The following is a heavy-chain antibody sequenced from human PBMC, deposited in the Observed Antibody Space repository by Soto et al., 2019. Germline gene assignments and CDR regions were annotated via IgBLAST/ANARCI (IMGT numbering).Heavy chain of an antibody. CDR2: IFSNDEK. V-gene: IGHV2-26*01. J-gene: IGHJ4*02. CDR3: ARLTEGYFDY. Sequence: QVTLKESGPVLVKPTETLTLTCTVSGFSLSNARMGVTWIRQPPGKALEWLANIFSNDEKSYSTSLKRRPNISTDPSKGQVVLTMTNMDPVDTATYFCARLTEGYFDYWGQGTLVTVSS. CDR1: GFSLSNARMG.